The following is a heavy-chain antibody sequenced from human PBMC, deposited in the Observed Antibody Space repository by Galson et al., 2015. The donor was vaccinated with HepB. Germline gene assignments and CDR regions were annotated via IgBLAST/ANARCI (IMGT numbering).Heavy chain of an antibody. CDR2: TYYRSKWYN. CDR3: ASAALGYYWYFDL. CDR1: GDSVSSYSAA. Sequence: CAIPGDSVSSYSAAWNWIRQSPSRGLEWLGRTYYRSKWYNDYAVFVKSRITINPDTSKTQYSLQLNSGTPEDTAAYYCASAALGYYWYFDLWGRGTLVTVSS. V-gene: IGHV6-1*01. D-gene: IGHD7-27*01. J-gene: IGHJ2*01.